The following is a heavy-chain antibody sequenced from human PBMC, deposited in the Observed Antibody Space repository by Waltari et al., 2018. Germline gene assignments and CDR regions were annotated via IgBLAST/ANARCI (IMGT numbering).Heavy chain of an antibody. CDR2: IRGSGRST. CDR1: GFTFSNFA. Sequence: LESGGAMVQSGGSLRLSCSVSGFTFSNFAMAWVSRAPGKGGGGVAVIRGSGRSTLYTDSVRGRFTIARDNSRNTLYLEMNSLRVEDAAIYYCAKDNRAPISGSPTYYFDHWGHGTVVTVSP. V-gene: IGHV3-23*01. CDR3: AKDNRAPISGSPTYYFDH. D-gene: IGHD3-10*01. J-gene: IGHJ4*01.